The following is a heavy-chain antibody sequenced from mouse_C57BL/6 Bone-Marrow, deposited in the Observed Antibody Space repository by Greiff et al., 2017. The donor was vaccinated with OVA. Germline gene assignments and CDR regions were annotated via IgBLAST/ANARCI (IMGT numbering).Heavy chain of an antibody. V-gene: IGHV5-12*01. J-gene: IGHJ3*01. Sequence: EVQLVESGGGLVQPGGSLKLSCAASGFTFSDYYMYWVRQTPEKRLEWVAYISNGGGSTYYPDTVKGRFTITRDNANNTLYLQMHRLKSEDTAMYYCARRLYANEGSFAYWGQGTLVTVSA. CDR3: ARRLYANEGSFAY. CDR2: ISNGGGST. CDR1: GFTFSDYY. D-gene: IGHD2-3*01.